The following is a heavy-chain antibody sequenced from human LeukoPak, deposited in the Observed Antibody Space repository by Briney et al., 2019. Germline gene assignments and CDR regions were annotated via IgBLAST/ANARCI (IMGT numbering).Heavy chain of an antibody. V-gene: IGHV3-7*04. CDR2: IKQDGSEK. J-gene: IGHJ6*02. CDR1: GFTFSSYG. Sequence: GGSLRLSCAASGFTFSSYGMSWVRQAPGKGLEWVANIKQDGSEKYYVDSVKGRFTISRDNAKNSLYLQMNSLRAEDTAVYYCARADYGYYYYGMDVWGQGTTVTVSS. CDR3: ARADYGYYYYGMDV. D-gene: IGHD4-17*01.